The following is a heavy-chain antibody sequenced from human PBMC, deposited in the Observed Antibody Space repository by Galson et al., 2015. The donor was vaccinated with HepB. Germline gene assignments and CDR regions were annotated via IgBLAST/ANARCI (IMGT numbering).Heavy chain of an antibody. V-gene: IGHV3-7*03. Sequence: SLRLSCAASGFTFSSHWMTWVRQAPGKGLEWVANIKPEGIEKFYVDSVKGRFTISRDNAKNSLYLQMSSLRAEDTAVYYCFSRQSDYWGQGTLVTLSS. CDR1: GFTFSSHW. CDR2: IKPEGIEK. J-gene: IGHJ4*02. D-gene: IGHD6-19*01. CDR3: FSRQSDY.